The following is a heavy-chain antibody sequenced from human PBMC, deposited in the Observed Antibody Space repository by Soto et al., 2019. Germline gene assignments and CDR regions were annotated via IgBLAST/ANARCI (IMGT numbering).Heavy chain of an antibody. J-gene: IGHJ4*02. Sequence: QVQLVQSGAEEKKPGASVKVSCKASGYTFTSYAMNWVRQAPGQRLEWMGWINAGNGNTKYSQKFQGRVTITRDTSASTADKELSSLRSEDTAVYYCATSIGVVTALDYWGQGTLVTVSS. CDR1: GYTFTSYA. D-gene: IGHD2-21*02. V-gene: IGHV1-3*05. CDR3: ATSIGVVTALDY. CDR2: INAGNGNT.